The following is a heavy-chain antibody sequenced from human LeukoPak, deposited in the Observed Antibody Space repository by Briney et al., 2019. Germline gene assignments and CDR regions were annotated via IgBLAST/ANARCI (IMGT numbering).Heavy chain of an antibody. CDR1: GGSISSSY. CDR2: IFYSGST. Sequence: SSETLSLTCTVSGGSISSSYWSWVRQPPGKGLEWIGYIFYSGSTDYNPSLKSRVTISVDTSKNQFSLKLISMTAADTAVYYCARKFISNWSFDYWGQGTLVTVSS. J-gene: IGHJ4*02. CDR3: ARKFISNWSFDY. D-gene: IGHD6-13*01. V-gene: IGHV4-59*08.